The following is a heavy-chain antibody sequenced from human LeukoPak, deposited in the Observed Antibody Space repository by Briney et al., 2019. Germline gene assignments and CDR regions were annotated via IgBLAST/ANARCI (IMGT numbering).Heavy chain of an antibody. CDR2: INPNSGGT. J-gene: IGHJ4*02. Sequence: GASVKVSCKASGYTFTGYYMHWVRQAPGQGLEWMGWINPNSGGTNYAQKFQGRVTVTRDASISTAYMELSRVTSDDTAVYYCARDQRDGNYSHFDYWGQGTLVTVSS. CDR1: GYTFTGYY. CDR3: ARDQRDGNYSHFDY. D-gene: IGHD1-26*01. V-gene: IGHV1-2*02.